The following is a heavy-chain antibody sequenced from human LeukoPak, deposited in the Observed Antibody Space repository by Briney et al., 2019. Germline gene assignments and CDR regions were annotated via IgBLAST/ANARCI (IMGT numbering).Heavy chain of an antibody. CDR3: ARDDHGSGRYYYMDV. J-gene: IGHJ6*03. Sequence: PGGSLRLSCAASGFTVSSNYMSWVRQAPGKGLEWVSVIYSGGSTYYADSVKGRFTISRDNSKNTLYLQMNSLRAEDTAVYYCARDDHGSGRYYYMDVWGKGTTVTVSS. CDR1: GFTVSSNY. V-gene: IGHV3-53*01. D-gene: IGHD3-10*01. CDR2: IYSGGST.